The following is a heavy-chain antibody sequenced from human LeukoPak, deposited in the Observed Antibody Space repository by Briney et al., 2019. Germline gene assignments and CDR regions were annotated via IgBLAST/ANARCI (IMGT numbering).Heavy chain of an antibody. CDR2: IGPGGFPI. D-gene: IGHD5-24*01. CDR1: GFSFSDSY. V-gene: IGHV3-11*01. CDR3: ARGAGYNYPYYFDY. Sequence: GGSLRLSCAASGFSFSDSYMSWIRQAPGKGLDWLAYIGPGGFPIYFADSVKGRFTISRDNAKNSLYLQMNSLKGDDTAVYYCARGAGYNYPYYFDYWGQGTLVTVSS. J-gene: IGHJ4*02.